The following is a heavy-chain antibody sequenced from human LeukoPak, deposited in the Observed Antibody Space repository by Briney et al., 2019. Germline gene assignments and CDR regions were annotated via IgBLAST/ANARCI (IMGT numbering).Heavy chain of an antibody. CDR1: GFGVSSYG. Sequence: GGSQRLSCAVSGFGVSSYGMSWVRQAPGKGLEWISAISVDGDTTYYADSVKGRFIISRDDSENTLYLQMNSLRTEDTAVYYCAQGYSSGWFPYWGQGSLVSVSS. CDR2: ISVDGDTT. CDR3: AQGYSSGWFPY. V-gene: IGHV3-23*01. D-gene: IGHD6-19*01. J-gene: IGHJ4*02.